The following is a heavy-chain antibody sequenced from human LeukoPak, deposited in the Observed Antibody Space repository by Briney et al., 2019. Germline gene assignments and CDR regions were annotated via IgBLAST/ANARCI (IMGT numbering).Heavy chain of an antibody. CDR3: AKVKGKYSGSYYGMDV. Sequence: GGSLRLSCAASGFTFNRHGMHWVRQAPGKGLEWVAFIQYHGSDIFYADSVKGRFTISRDNSKNTLYLQMNSLRAEDTAVYYCAKVKGKYSGSYYGMDVWGQGTTVTVSS. CDR2: IQYHGSDI. CDR1: GFTFNRHG. D-gene: IGHD5-12*01. V-gene: IGHV3-30*02. J-gene: IGHJ6*02.